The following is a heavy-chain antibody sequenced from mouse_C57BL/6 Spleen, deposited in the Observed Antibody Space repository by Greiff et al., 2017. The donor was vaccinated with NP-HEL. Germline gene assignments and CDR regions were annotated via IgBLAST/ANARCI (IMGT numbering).Heavy chain of an antibody. V-gene: IGHV5-12*01. CDR2: ISNGGGST. CDR3: ASPYGNYVDAMDY. Sequence: EVKLVESGGGLVQPGGSLKLSCAASGFTFSDYYMYWVRQTPEKRLEWVAYISNGGGSTYYPDTVKGRFTISRDNAKNTLYLQMSRLKSEDTAMYYCASPYGNYVDAMDYWGQGTSVTVSS. J-gene: IGHJ4*01. CDR1: GFTFSDYY. D-gene: IGHD2-1*01.